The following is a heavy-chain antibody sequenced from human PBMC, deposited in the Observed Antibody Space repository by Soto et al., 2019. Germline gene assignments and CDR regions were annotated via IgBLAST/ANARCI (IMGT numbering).Heavy chain of an antibody. Sequence: SETLSLTCTVSGGSISSGDYYWSWIRQPPGKGLEWIGYIYYSGSTYYNPSLKSRVTISVDTSKNQFSLKLSSVTAADTAVYYCTRVGPHFAFNIWGQGTMVTVSS. CDR1: GGSISSGDYY. D-gene: IGHD1-26*01. V-gene: IGHV4-30-4*01. CDR3: TRVGPHFAFNI. J-gene: IGHJ3*02. CDR2: IYYSGST.